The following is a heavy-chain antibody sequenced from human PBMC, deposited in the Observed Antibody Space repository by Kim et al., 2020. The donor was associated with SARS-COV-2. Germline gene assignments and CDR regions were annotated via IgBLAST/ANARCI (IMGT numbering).Heavy chain of an antibody. J-gene: IGHJ3*02. D-gene: IGHD1-26*01. V-gene: IGHV3-74*01. Sequence: NYADSVKRRFTISRDNAKNTLCLQMTSLRAEDTALYYCARGILGTKGAFDIWGQGAMVTVSS. CDR3: ARGILGTKGAFDI.